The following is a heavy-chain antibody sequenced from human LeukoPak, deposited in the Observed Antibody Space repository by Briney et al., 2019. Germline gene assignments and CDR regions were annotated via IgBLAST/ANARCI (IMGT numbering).Heavy chain of an antibody. Sequence: GGSLRLSCAASGFTFSSYWMHWVRQAPGKGPVWVSRVDIHGQGTAYADSVKGRFTISRDNAKSTLSLQMNSLSAEDTAVYYCARSNYDSTTFYYHLYLWGQGTLVTVSS. CDR3: ARSNYDSTTFYYHLYL. CDR2: VDIHGQGT. D-gene: IGHD2/OR15-2a*01. J-gene: IGHJ5*02. CDR1: GFTFSSYW. V-gene: IGHV3-74*01.